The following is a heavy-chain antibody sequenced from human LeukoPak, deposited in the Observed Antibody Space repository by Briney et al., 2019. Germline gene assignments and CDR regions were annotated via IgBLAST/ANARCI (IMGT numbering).Heavy chain of an antibody. CDR1: GFTFSSYS. CDR2: ISSSSSTI. V-gene: IGHV3-48*04. Sequence: GGSLRLSCAASGFTFSSYSMSWVRQAPGKGLEWVSYISSSSSTIYYADSVKGRFTISRDNAKNSLYLQMNSLRAEDTAVYYCARKKVNYYYYYMDVWGKGTTVTVSS. D-gene: IGHD3-22*01. J-gene: IGHJ6*03. CDR3: ARKKVNYYYYYMDV.